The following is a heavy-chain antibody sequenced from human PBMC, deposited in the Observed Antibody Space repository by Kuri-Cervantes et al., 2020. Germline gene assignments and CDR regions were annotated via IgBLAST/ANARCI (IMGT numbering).Heavy chain of an antibody. Sequence: NVSCKGSGYSFTSYWIGWVRQMPGKGLEWMGIIYPGDSDTRYSPSFQGQVTISADKSISTAYLQWSSLKASDTAMYYCARHGIPSMARGVSRFDYWGQGTLVTVSS. D-gene: IGHD3-10*01. J-gene: IGHJ4*02. CDR1: GYSFTSYW. CDR3: ARHGIPSMARGVSRFDY. V-gene: IGHV5-51*01. CDR2: IYPGDSDT.